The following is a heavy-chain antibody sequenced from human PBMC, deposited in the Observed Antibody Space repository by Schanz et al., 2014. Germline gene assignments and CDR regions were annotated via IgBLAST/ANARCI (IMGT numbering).Heavy chain of an antibody. CDR2: IRSDGSNE. CDR1: GFTFSFSG. Sequence: VRLVESGGGLVQPGGSLRLSCAASGFTFSFSGMQWVRQAPGKGLEWVAFIRSDGSNENYADSVRGRFTISRDNSKNTLYLQMNSLRSEDTAIYFCARDQASTHWGQGTPVTVSS. J-gene: IGHJ4*02. V-gene: IGHV3-30*02. CDR3: ARDQASTH.